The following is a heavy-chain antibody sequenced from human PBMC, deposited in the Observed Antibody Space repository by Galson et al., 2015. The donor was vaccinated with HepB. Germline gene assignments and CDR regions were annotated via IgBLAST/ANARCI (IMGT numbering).Heavy chain of an antibody. CDR1: GITLSKYT. J-gene: IGHJ6*03. V-gene: IGHV3-48*01. CDR2: VSENSDTV. CDR3: ARGGESPPFYSLWSGYPYYYYYMDG. D-gene: IGHD3-3*01. Sequence: SLRLSCAASGITLSKYTMNWVRQAPGKGLEWLSFVSENSDTVNYADSVKGRFTISRDNAKNSLHLQMNSLRVDDTAVYYCARGGESPPFYSLWSGYPYYYYYMDGWGKGTTVTVSS.